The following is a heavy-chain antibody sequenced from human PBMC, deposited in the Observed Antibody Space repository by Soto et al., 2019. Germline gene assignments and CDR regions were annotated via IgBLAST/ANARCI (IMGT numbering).Heavy chain of an antibody. CDR2: IYYSGST. V-gene: IGHV4-30-4*01. Sequence: QVQLQESGPGLVKPSQTLSLTCTVSGGSISTGDYYWSWIRQPPGQGLEWIGYIYYSGSTHYNPSLKSRVTLPVDTSKNQFSLKLSSVTAADTAVYYCARATTVVTYFQQWGEGTLVTVFS. J-gene: IGHJ1*01. CDR1: GGSISTGDYY. CDR3: ARATTVVTYFQQ. D-gene: IGHD4-17*01.